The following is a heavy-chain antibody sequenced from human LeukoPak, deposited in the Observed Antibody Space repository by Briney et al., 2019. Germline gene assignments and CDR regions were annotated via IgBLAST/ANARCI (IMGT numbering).Heavy chain of an antibody. CDR3: ARDSYGSLTDY. J-gene: IGHJ4*02. CDR1: GFTFSSYW. CDR2: IKQDGSEK. V-gene: IGHV3-7*01. D-gene: IGHD5-18*01. Sequence: PGGSLRLSCAASGFTFSSYWMSWVRQAPGKGVEWVANIKQDGSEKYYVDSVKGRFTISRDNAKNSLYLQMNSLRAEDTAVYYCARDSYGSLTDYWGQGTLVTVSS.